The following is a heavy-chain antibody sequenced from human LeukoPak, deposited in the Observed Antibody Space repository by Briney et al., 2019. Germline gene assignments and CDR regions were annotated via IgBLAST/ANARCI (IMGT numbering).Heavy chain of an antibody. CDR2: INQDGSEK. CDR3: ARDGVDIAMGTADY. J-gene: IGHJ4*02. V-gene: IGHV3-7*01. Sequence: TGGSLRLSCAASEFTFFTYWMTWVRQAPGKGLEWVANINQDGSEKYYVDSVKGRFTISRDNAKNSLFLQMNNLRAEDTAVYYCARDGVDIAMGTADYWGQGTLVTVSS. CDR1: EFTFFTYW. D-gene: IGHD5-18*01.